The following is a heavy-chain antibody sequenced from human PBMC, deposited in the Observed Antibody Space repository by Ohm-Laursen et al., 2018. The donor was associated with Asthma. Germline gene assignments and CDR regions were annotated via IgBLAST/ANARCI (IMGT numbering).Heavy chain of an antibody. Sequence: SLRLSCSASGFTFSSYGMHWVRQAPGKGLEWVAVISYDGSNKYYADSVEGRFTISRDNAKNSLYLQMNSLRAEDTAVYYCARCGWSGDGYNYGDYWGQGTLVTVSS. CDR1: GFTFSSYG. D-gene: IGHD5-24*01. J-gene: IGHJ4*02. CDR3: ARCGWSGDGYNYGDY. CDR2: ISYDGSNK. V-gene: IGHV3-30*03.